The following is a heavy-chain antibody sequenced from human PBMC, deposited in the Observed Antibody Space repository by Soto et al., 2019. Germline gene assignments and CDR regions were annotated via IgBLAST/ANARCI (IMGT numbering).Heavy chain of an antibody. J-gene: IGHJ4*02. CDR1: GFTFSSYW. CDR3: ARPPTRGGYSTFYFDY. CDR2: IKQDGIEK. V-gene: IGHV3-7*01. Sequence: PGGALRLSCAASGFTFSSYWISWVRQAPWKGLEWVANIKQDGIEKYYVDSVKGRFTISRDNAKNSLYLQMNSLRAEDTAVYYCARPPTRGGYSTFYFDYWGQGILVTVSS. D-gene: IGHD4-4*01.